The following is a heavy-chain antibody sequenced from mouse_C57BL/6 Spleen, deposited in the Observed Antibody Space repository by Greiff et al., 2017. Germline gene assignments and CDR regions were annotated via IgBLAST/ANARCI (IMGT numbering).Heavy chain of an antibody. CDR1: GFTFSDYG. CDR3: ASYYGSSLYWYVDV. J-gene: IGHJ1*03. D-gene: IGHD1-1*01. V-gene: IGHV5-17*01. CDR2: ISSGSSTI. Sequence: EVKLMESGGGLVKPGGSLKLSCAASGFTFSDYGMHWVRQAPEKGLEWVAYISSGSSTIYYADTVKGRFTISRDNAKNTLFLQMTSLRSEDTAMYYCASYYGSSLYWYVDVWGTGTTVTVSS.